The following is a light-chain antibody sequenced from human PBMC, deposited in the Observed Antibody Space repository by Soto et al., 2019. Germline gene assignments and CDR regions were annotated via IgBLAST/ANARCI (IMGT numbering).Light chain of an antibody. V-gene: IGKV2-28*01. CDR3: MQALQTPLT. J-gene: IGKJ4*01. CDR1: QSLLHSNGYNY. Sequence: DIVMTQSPLSLPVTPGEPASISCRSSQSLLHSNGYNYLDWYLQKPGQSPQLLIYLGSNRASGVPDRFSGSGSGTEFTLKISRVEAEDVGVYCCMQALQTPLTFGGGTKVEIK. CDR2: LGS.